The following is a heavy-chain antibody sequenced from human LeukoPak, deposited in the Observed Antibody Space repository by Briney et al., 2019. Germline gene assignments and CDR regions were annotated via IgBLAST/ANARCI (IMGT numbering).Heavy chain of an antibody. J-gene: IGHJ6*02. CDR2: INPSGGST. Sequence: ASVKVSCKASGYTFTSHYMHWVRQAPGQGLEWMGIINPSGGSTSYAQKFQGRVTMTRDTSTSTVYMELSSLRSEDTAVYYCARDRAGSPNYYYYGMDVWGQGTTVTVSS. D-gene: IGHD2-15*01. V-gene: IGHV1-46*01. CDR3: ARDRAGSPNYYYYGMDV. CDR1: GYTFTSHY.